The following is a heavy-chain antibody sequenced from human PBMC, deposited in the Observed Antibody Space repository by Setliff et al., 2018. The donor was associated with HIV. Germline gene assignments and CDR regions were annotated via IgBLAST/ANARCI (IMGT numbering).Heavy chain of an antibody. J-gene: IGHJ4*02. CDR1: GGSISSSNW. CDR3: ARARGPEGYFDS. V-gene: IGHV4-4*02. D-gene: IGHD3-10*01. Sequence: PSETLSLTCAVSGGSISSSNWRSWVRQPPGKGLESIGTIYYSGSTYYKSSLKSRLTISVDTSKNQFSLKMSSVTAADTAVYYCARARGPEGYFDSWGQGTLVTVSS. CDR2: IYYSGST.